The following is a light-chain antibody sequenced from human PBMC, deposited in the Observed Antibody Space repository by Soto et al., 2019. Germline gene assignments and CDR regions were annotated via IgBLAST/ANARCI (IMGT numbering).Light chain of an antibody. V-gene: IGKV1-39*01. Sequence: DIQMTQSPSSLSASVGDRVTITCRASQSISSYLHWYQQKPGKAPKLLIYAASSLQSGVPSRFSGSGSGTDFTLTISSLQPEDFATYYCQQSYSTPPTFGQGTKVDI. CDR3: QQSYSTPPT. J-gene: IGKJ1*01. CDR2: AAS. CDR1: QSISSY.